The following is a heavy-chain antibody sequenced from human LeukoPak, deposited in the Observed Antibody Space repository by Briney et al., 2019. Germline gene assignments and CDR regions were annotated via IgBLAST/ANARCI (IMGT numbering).Heavy chain of an antibody. D-gene: IGHD6-13*01. CDR1: GESISGHY. CDR3: ARLAAAGTQYWFDR. Sequence: PSETLSLTCTVSGESISGHYWSWIRQPPGKGLDWIGNIHYSGSTKYNPSLKSRVTISLDTSKNQFSLKLSSVTAADTAVYFCARLAAAGTQYWFDRWGQGTLVTVSS. V-gene: IGHV4-59*11. CDR2: IHYSGST. J-gene: IGHJ5*02.